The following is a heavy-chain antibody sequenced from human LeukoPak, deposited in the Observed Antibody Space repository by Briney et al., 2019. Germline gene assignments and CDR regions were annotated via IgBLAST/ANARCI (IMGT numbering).Heavy chain of an antibody. D-gene: IGHD5-18*01. J-gene: IGHJ4*02. CDR2: IKKDGSEK. V-gene: IGHV3-7*01. CDR1: GFTFSSYW. Sequence: PGGSLRLSCSASGFTFSSYWMSWVRQAPGKGLEWVANIKKDGSEKKYVDSVKGRFTISRDNAKNSLFLQMNSLRAEDTAVYYCARHLSGITGYTYGRGIDYWGQGTLVTVSS. CDR3: ARHLSGITGYTYGRGIDY.